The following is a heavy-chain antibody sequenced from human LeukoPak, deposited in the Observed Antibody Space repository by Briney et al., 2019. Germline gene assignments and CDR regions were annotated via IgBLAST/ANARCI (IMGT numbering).Heavy chain of an antibody. CDR3: ARGIVLDAFDI. V-gene: IGHV4-34*01. Sequence: SETLSLTCAVYGGSFSGYYWSWIRQPPGKGLEWIGEINHSGSTNYNPSLKSRVTISVDTSKNQFSLKLSSVTAADTAVYYCARGIVLDAFDIWGQGTVVTVSS. CDR1: GGSFSGYY. CDR2: INHSGST. D-gene: IGHD2-8*02. J-gene: IGHJ3*02.